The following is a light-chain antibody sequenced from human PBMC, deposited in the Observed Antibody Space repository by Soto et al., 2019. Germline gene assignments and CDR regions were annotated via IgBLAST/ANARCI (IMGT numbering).Light chain of an antibody. V-gene: IGKV1-5*03. J-gene: IGKJ4*01. CDR2: KAS. Sequence: DIQMTQSPSTLSASVGDIVTITCRASQSISTWLAWYQQKPGKAPKLLIYKASNLEGGVPSRFSGSGSGTEFNITISSLQPDDFATYYCQQYNTYPLTFGGGTTVEIK. CDR3: QQYNTYPLT. CDR1: QSISTW.